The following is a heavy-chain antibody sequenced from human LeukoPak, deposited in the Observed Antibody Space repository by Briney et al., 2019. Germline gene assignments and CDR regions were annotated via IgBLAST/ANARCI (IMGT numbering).Heavy chain of an antibody. J-gene: IGHJ3*02. Sequence: GASVKVSCKASGYTFTSYGISWVRQAPGQGLEWMGWISAYNGNTNYAQKFQGRVTMTRDTSISTAYMELSRLRSDDTAVYYCARVNIVVVPAAQGLGAFDIWGQGTMVTVSS. D-gene: IGHD2-2*01. CDR3: ARVNIVVVPAAQGLGAFDI. CDR2: ISAYNGNT. V-gene: IGHV1-18*01. CDR1: GYTFTSYG.